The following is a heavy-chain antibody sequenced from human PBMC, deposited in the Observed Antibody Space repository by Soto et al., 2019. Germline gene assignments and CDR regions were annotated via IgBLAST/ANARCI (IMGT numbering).Heavy chain of an antibody. CDR3: AKDSSGYSPHYYYYYGMDV. D-gene: IGHD3-22*01. CDR2: ITGGGGST. J-gene: IGHJ6*02. CDR1: GSTFSSCA. Sequence: EVQLLESGGGLVQPGGSLTLPCEAAGSTFSSCAMSWVRQAPGKGLEWVSAITGGGGSTYYEDSVKGRFTISRDNSKNTLYLQMNSLRAEDTAVYYCAKDSSGYSPHYYYYYGMDVWGQGTTVTVSS. V-gene: IGHV3-23*01.